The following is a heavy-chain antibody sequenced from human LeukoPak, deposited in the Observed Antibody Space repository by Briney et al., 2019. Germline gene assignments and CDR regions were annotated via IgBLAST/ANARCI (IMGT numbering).Heavy chain of an antibody. CDR3: ARDRYSYGYGDY. CDR1: GYTFTGYY. V-gene: IGHV1-2*02. CDR2: INPNSGGT. Sequence: ASVKVSCEASGYTFTGYYMHWVRQAPGQGLEWMGWINPNSGGTNYAQKFQGRVTMTRDTSISTAYMELSRLRSDDTAVYYCARDRYSYGYGDYWGQGTLVTVSS. D-gene: IGHD5-18*01. J-gene: IGHJ4*02.